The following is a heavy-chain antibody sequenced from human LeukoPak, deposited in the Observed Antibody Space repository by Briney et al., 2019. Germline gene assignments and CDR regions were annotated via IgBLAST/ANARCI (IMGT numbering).Heavy chain of an antibody. V-gene: IGHV3-43*01. D-gene: IGHD5-18*01. CDR3: AKDIEGGYSYGYVDY. Sequence: GGSLRLSCAASGFTFDDYTMHWVRQAPGKGLEWVSLISWDGGSTYYADSVKGRFTISRDNSKNSLYLQMNSLRTEDTALYYCAKDIEGGYSYGYVDYWGQGTLVTVSS. CDR2: ISWDGGST. CDR1: GFTFDDYT. J-gene: IGHJ4*02.